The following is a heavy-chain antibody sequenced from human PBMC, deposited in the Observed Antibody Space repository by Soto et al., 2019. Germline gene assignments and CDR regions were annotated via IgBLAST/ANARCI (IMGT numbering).Heavy chain of an antibody. CDR2: ISGSGGST. CDR1: GFTFSSYA. V-gene: IGHV3-23*01. J-gene: IGHJ5*02. Sequence: HPGGSLRLSCAASGFTFSSYAMSWVRQAPGKGLEWVSAISGSGGSTYYADSVKGRFTISRDNSKNTLYLQMNSLRAEDTAVYYCASGSAVAGISDLTWFDPWGQGTLVTVSS. CDR3: ASGSAVAGISDLTWFDP. D-gene: IGHD6-19*01.